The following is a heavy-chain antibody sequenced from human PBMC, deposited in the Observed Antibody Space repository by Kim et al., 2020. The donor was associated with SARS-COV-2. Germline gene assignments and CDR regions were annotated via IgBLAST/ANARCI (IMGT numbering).Heavy chain of an antibody. CDR2: ISYDGSNK. CDR3: AKDPDFWSVYGDY. Sequence: GGSLRLSCAASGFTFSSYGMHWVRQAPGKGLEWVAVISYDGSNKYYADSVKGRFTISRDNSKNTLYLQRNSLRAEDTAVYYCAKDPDFWSVYGDYWGQGTLVTVSS. CDR1: GFTFSSYG. D-gene: IGHD3-3*01. V-gene: IGHV3-30*18. J-gene: IGHJ4*02.